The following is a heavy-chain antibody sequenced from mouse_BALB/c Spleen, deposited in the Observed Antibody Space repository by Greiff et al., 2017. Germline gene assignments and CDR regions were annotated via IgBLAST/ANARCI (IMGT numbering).Heavy chain of an antibody. CDR1: GFTFSSYG. CDR2: ISSGGSYT. D-gene: IGHD2-2*01. CDR3: ARQYGSYYFDY. V-gene: IGHV5-6*01. J-gene: IGHJ2*01. Sequence: EVQLVESGGDLVKPGGSLKLSCAASGFTFSSYGMSWVRQTPDKRLEWVATISSGGSYTYYPDSVKGRFTISRDNAKNTLYLQMSRLKSEDTAMYYCARQYGSYYFDYWGQGTTLTVSS.